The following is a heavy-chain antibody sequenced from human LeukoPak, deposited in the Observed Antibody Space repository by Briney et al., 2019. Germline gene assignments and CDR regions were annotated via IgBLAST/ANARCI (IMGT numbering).Heavy chain of an antibody. D-gene: IGHD6-13*01. CDR2: ISSNGGST. CDR1: GFTFSSYA. CDR3: ARAVYSSSWYFRDNWFDP. Sequence: PGGSLRLSCAASGFTFSSYAMHWVRQAPGKGLEYVSAISSNGGSTYYANSVKGRFTISRDNSKNTLYLQMGSLRAEDMAVYYCARAVYSSSWYFRDNWFDPWGQGTLVTVSS. J-gene: IGHJ5*02. V-gene: IGHV3-64*01.